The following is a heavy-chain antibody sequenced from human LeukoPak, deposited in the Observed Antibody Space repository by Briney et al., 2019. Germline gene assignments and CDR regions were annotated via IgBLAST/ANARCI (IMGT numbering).Heavy chain of an antibody. CDR1: GGSISSSSHS. Sequence: PSETLSLTCSVSGGSISSSSHSWGWIRQSPGKGLEWIGSIYYSGSTFYNPSLKSRVTISVDRSKNQFSLKLSSVTAADTAVFYCARDGKRTSMITSGGVRPHYFDYWGQGALVTVSS. CDR2: IYYSGST. CDR3: ARDGKRTSMITSGGVRPHYFDY. D-gene: IGHD3-16*01. J-gene: IGHJ4*02. V-gene: IGHV4-39*07.